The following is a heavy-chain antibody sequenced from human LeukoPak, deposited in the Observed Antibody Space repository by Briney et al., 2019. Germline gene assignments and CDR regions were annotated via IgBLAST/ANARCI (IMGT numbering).Heavy chain of an antibody. CDR2: ITGRGGNT. J-gene: IGHJ4*02. CDR1: GFTFSSFP. CDR3: ARDRAAFDY. D-gene: IGHD6-25*01. V-gene: IGHV3-23*01. Sequence: PGGSLRLSCAASGFTFSSFPMSWVRQAPGKGLQWVSGITGRGGNTYYADSVEGRFTISRDNSKNTLSLQTDSLRAEDTAVYYCARDRAAFDYWGQGTLVTVSS.